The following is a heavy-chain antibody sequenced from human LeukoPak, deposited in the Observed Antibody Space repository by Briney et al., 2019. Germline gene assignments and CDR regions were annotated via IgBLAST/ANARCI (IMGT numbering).Heavy chain of an antibody. Sequence: GGSLRLSCAASGFTFSSYWMSWVRQAPGKGLEWVANIKQDRSEKYYVDSVKGRFTISRDNAKNSLCLQMNSLRAEDTAVYYCARSPPAVTSVLYYFDYWGQGTLVTVSS. CDR2: IKQDRSEK. J-gene: IGHJ4*02. CDR3: ARSPPAVTSVLYYFDY. V-gene: IGHV3-7*01. CDR1: GFTFSSYW. D-gene: IGHD4-17*01.